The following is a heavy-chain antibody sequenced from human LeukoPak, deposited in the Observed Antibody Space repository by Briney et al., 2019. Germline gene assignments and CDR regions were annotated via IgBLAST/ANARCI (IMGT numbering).Heavy chain of an antibody. CDR1: GFTFSSYW. CDR3: AIWFGELVGAFDI. V-gene: IGHV3-7*05. J-gene: IGHJ3*02. Sequence: GGSLRLSCAASGFTFSSYWMSWVRQAPGKGLEWVANIKQDGSEKYYVDSVKGRFTVSRDNAKNSLYLQMNGLRAEDTVVYNCAIWFGELVGAFDIWGQGTMVTVSS. CDR2: IKQDGSEK. D-gene: IGHD3-10*01.